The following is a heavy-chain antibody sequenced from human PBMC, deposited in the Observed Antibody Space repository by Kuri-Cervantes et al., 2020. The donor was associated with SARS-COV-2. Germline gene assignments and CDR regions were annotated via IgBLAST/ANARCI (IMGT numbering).Heavy chain of an antibody. CDR3: AKDMGPYYYGSAWRSAFEI. CDR1: GFTLNDYG. D-gene: IGHD3-10*01. J-gene: IGHJ3*02. Sequence: GESLKISCAASGFTLNDYGMNWVRLAPARGLEWVSYISNTARTIYYADSVNSRITIPRDNTNKYPYLPMNSMRTEDTASYYCAKDMGPYYYGSAWRSAFEICGQGTMVTVSS. CDR2: ISNTARTI. V-gene: IGHV3-48*04.